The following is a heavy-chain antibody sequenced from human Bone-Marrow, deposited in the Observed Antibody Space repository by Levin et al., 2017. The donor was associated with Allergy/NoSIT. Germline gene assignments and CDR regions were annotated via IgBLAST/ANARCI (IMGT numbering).Heavy chain of an antibody. Sequence: ASVKVSCKSNGYTFTNYYLHWVRQAPGQGLEWMGIINPNGGTTAYAQKFQGRVTMTSDTSTRTVNMKLNNLRSEDSATYFCALKLVTTYFDYWGQGTLVTVSS. CDR2: INPNGGTT. D-gene: IGHD1-14*01. V-gene: IGHV1-46*01. CDR1: GYTFTNYY. CDR3: ALKLVTTYFDY. J-gene: IGHJ4*02.